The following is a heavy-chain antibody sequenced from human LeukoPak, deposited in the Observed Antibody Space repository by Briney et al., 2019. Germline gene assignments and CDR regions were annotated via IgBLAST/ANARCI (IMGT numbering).Heavy chain of an antibody. J-gene: IGHJ4*02. CDR3: ASGRSGYPGNY. V-gene: IGHV3-74*01. D-gene: IGHD3-22*01. Sequence: GGSLRLSCAASGFTFSSYWMHWVRQAPGKGLVWVSRINSDGSSTSYADSVKGRFTISRDNAKNTLYLQMNSLRAEDTAVYYCASGRSGYPGNYWGQGTLVTVSS. CDR1: GFTFSSYW. CDR2: INSDGSST.